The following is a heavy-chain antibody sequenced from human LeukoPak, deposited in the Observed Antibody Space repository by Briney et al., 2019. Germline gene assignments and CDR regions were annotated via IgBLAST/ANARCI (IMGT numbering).Heavy chain of an antibody. D-gene: IGHD2-15*01. Sequence: SETLSLTCAVYGGSFSGYYWSWIRQPPGKGLEWIGEINHSGSTNYNPSLKSRVTISVGTSKNQFSLKLSSVTAADTAVYYCARHHDGGPKLRLDFWGLGVLVTVSS. V-gene: IGHV4-34*01. CDR2: INHSGST. CDR1: GGSFSGYY. J-gene: IGHJ4*02. CDR3: ARHHDGGPKLRLDF.